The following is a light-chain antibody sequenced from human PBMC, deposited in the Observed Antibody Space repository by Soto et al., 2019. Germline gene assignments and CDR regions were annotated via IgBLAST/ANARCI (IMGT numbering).Light chain of an antibody. V-gene: IGKV1-39*01. CDR3: QQTYNFPVT. Sequence: DIQMTQSPSSLSASVGDRVPITSRTSQSISTHLNWYQQKPGKAPNLLIYAASSLQSGVPSRFSGSGSGTDFTLTISSLQTEDFATYYCQQTYNFPVTFGGGTKVDIK. CDR1: QSISTH. J-gene: IGKJ4*01. CDR2: AAS.